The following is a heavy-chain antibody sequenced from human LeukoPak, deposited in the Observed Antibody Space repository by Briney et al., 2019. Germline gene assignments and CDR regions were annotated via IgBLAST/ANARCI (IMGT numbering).Heavy chain of an antibody. CDR3: ASGVFGGY. D-gene: IGHD2-15*01. J-gene: IGHJ4*02. CDR1: GFTFSSYS. Sequence: GGSLRLSCAASGFTFSSYSMNWVRQVPGKGLEWVSSISSSSSYIYYADSVKGRFTISRDNAKNSLSLQMNSLRAEDTAVYYCASGVFGGYWGQGTLVTVSS. CDR2: ISSSSSYI. V-gene: IGHV3-21*01.